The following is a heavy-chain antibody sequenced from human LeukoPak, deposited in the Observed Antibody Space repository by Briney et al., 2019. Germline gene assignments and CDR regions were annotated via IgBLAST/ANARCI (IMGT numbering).Heavy chain of an antibody. J-gene: IGHJ4*02. V-gene: IGHV3-21*03. CDR1: GFTFSSYS. Sequence: GGSLRLSCAASGFTFSSYSMNWVRQAPGKGLEWVSSISSSSSYIYYADSVKGRFTISRDNAKNSLYLQMNSLKTEDTAVYYCTTDAGYSSRWYNYWGQGTLVTVSS. CDR2: ISSSSSYI. CDR3: TTDAGYSSRWYNY. D-gene: IGHD6-13*01.